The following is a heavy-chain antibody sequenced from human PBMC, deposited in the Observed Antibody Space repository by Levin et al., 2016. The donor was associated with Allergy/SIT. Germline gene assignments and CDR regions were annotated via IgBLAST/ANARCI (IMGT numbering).Heavy chain of an antibody. V-gene: IGHV3-23*01. Sequence: GESLKISCAASGFTFSSYAMSWVRQAPGKGLEWVSAISGSGGSTYYADSVKGRFTISRDNSKNTLYLQMNSLRAEDTAVYYCAKDFLSRSGRLGLFDYWGQGTLVTVSS. CDR1: GFTFSSYA. CDR2: ISGSGGST. J-gene: IGHJ4*02. D-gene: IGHD3-10*01. CDR3: AKDFLSRSGRLGLFDY.